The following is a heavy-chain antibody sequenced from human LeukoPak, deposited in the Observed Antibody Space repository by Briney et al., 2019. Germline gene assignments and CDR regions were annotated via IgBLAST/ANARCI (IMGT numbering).Heavy chain of an antibody. D-gene: IGHD4-11*01. CDR1: GYTFRGSY. Sequence: ASVKISCKASGYTFRGSYIHWLRQAPGQGLEWMGWIDANNGDTKSAQKFQGRVTMSRDTSISTAYMDLSSLSPDDAAVYYCARDPSSVTLYFFDYWGQGTLVTVSS. V-gene: IGHV1-2*02. CDR2: IDANNGDT. J-gene: IGHJ4*02. CDR3: ARDPSSVTLYFFDY.